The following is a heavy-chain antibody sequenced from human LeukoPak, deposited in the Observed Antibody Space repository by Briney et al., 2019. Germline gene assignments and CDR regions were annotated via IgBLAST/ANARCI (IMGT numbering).Heavy chain of an antibody. V-gene: IGHV3-23*01. Sequence: PGGSLRLSCAASGFTFSSYAMSWVRQAPGKGLEWVSAISGSGGSTYYADSVKGRFTTSRDNSKNTLYLKMNSLRAEDTAVYYCAKDSSYYDSSGYPYFDYWGQGTLVTVSS. CDR1: GFTFSSYA. CDR2: ISGSGGST. CDR3: AKDSSYYDSSGYPYFDY. J-gene: IGHJ4*02. D-gene: IGHD3-22*01.